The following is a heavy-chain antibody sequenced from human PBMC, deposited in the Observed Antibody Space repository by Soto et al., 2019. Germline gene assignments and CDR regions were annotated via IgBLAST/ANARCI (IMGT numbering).Heavy chain of an antibody. J-gene: IGHJ3*02. Sequence: SETLSLTCTVSGGSISSSSYYWGWIRQPPGKGLEWIGSIYYSGSTYYNPSLKSRVTISVDTSKNQFSLKLSSVTAADTAVYYCARLPKARSSIVGAPSIWGQGTMVTVSS. CDR3: ARLPKARSSIVGAPSI. CDR2: IYYSGST. V-gene: IGHV4-39*01. CDR1: GGSISSSSYY. D-gene: IGHD1-26*01.